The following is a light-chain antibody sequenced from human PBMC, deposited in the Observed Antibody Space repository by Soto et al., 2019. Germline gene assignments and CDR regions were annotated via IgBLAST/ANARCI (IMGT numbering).Light chain of an antibody. Sequence: QSALTQPASVSGSPGQSITISCTGTSIDVGGYNYVSWYQQHPGTAPKLVIYGVFNRPSGISNRFSGSRSGNTASLTISGLQAENEAEYYCNSYTTSSTFVFGTGTKLTVL. J-gene: IGLJ1*01. CDR3: NSYTTSSTFV. V-gene: IGLV2-14*01. CDR2: GVF. CDR1: SIDVGGYNY.